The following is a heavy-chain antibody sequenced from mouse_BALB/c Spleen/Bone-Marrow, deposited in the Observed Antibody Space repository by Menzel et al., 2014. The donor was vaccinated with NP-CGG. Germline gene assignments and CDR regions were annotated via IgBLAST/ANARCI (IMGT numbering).Heavy chain of an antibody. CDR1: GFNIKDTY. D-gene: IGHD1-2*01. J-gene: IGHJ2*01. CDR2: IDPANGNT. V-gene: IGHV14-3*02. Sequence: VQVKESGAELVKPGGPVKLSCTASGFNIKDTYMHWVKQRPEQGLEWIGRIDPANGNTKYDPKFQGKATITADTSSNTAYLQLSSLTSEDTAVYYCARTAPENFDYWGQGTTLTVSS. CDR3: ARTAPENFDY.